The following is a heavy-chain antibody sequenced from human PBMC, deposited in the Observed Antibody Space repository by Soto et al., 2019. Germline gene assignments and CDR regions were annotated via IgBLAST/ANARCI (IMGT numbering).Heavy chain of an antibody. J-gene: IGHJ5*02. CDR1: GGSISTYY. D-gene: IGHD3-16*02. Sequence: SETLSLTCTVSGGSISTYYWSWIRQPPGKGLEWIGYIYYSGSTNYNPSLKSRVTISADTSKNQFSLRLSSVTAADTAVYYCARALWGSYRLESWGQGPLVTVSS. V-gene: IGHV4-59*01. CDR2: IYYSGST. CDR3: ARALWGSYRLES.